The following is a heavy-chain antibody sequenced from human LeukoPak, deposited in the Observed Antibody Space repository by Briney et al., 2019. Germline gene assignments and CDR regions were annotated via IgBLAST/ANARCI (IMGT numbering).Heavy chain of an antibody. V-gene: IGHV3-30-3*01. J-gene: IGHJ4*02. D-gene: IGHD3-10*01. CDR1: GFTFSSYA. Sequence: PGGSLRLSCAASGFTFSSYAMHWVRQAPGKGLEWVAVISYDGSNKYYADSVKGRFTISRHNSKNTLYLQMNSLRAEDTAVYYYARDVSVYGSGSFRPGILYYFDYWGQGTLVTVSS. CDR3: ARDVSVYGSGSFRPGILYYFDY. CDR2: ISYDGSNK.